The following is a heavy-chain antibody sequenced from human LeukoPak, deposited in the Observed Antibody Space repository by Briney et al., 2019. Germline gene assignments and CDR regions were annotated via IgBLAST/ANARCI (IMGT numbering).Heavy chain of an antibody. CDR3: ARVTYVDDMLYQYLDY. V-gene: IGHV4-34*12. Sequence: SETLSLTCAVYGGRLGNFYWSWIRQPPGKGLEWIGEIIHNGGTNYNPSLKSRVTISLDTFKSQFSLRLTSVTAADTALYYCARVTYVDDMLYQYLDYWGQGILVTVSS. CDR2: IIHNGGT. CDR1: GGRLGNFY. J-gene: IGHJ4*02. D-gene: IGHD4-17*01.